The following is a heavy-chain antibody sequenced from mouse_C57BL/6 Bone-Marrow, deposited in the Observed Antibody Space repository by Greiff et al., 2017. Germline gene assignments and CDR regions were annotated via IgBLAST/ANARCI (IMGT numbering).Heavy chain of an antibody. CDR1: GFNIKDDY. CDR2: IDPENGDT. J-gene: IGHJ2*01. D-gene: IGHD2-10*02. V-gene: IGHV14-4*01. CDR3: THSIGGFDY. Sequence: VQLQQSGAELVRPGASVKLSCTASGFNIKDDYMHWVKQRPEQGLEWIGWIDPENGDTESASKFQGKATITAATSSNTAYLQLSSLTSEDTAVYYCTHSIGGFDYWGQGTTLPVSS.